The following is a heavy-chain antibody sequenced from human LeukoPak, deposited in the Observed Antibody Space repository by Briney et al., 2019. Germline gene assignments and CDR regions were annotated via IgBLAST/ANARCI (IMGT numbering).Heavy chain of an antibody. V-gene: IGHV6-1*01. J-gene: IGHJ3*01. CDR2: TYYRSKWYN. Sequence: SQTLSPTCAISGDGVSSNSAGWNWIRQSPSRGLEWLGRTYYRSKWYNHYAESVKSRIIINPDTSKNQFSLQLNSVTPEDTAVYYCARDRGGYYFDNSLDMWGQGTMVTVSS. CDR1: GDGVSSNSAG. CDR3: ARDRGGYYFDNSLDM. D-gene: IGHD3-22*01.